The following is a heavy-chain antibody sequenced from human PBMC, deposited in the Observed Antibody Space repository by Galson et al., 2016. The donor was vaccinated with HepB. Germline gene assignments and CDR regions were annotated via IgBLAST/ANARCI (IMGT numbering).Heavy chain of an antibody. Sequence: SLRLSCAASGFTFSSYSMNWVRQAPGKGLEWVSYISGSSTSIIYADSVKGRYTISRDSAKNSLYLQMNSLRDEDTAGYYCARDKAYADYDGLFDYWGQGTLVTVSS. CDR3: ARDKAYADYDGLFDY. CDR1: GFTFSSYS. J-gene: IGHJ4*02. CDR2: ISGSSTSI. D-gene: IGHD4-17*01. V-gene: IGHV3-48*02.